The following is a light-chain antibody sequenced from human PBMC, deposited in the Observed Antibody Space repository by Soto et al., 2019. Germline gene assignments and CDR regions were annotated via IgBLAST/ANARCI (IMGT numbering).Light chain of an antibody. CDR1: QGISNW. CDR3: QQANSFPYT. J-gene: IGKJ2*01. V-gene: IGKV1-12*01. CDR2: ATS. Sequence: DIPMTQSPSSVSASVGDRVTITCRASQGISNWLAWYQQKAGKAPKLLIYATSTLQSGVPSRFRGSGSGTEFTLTISSLQPDDVASYYCQQANSFPYTFGQGTKLEIK.